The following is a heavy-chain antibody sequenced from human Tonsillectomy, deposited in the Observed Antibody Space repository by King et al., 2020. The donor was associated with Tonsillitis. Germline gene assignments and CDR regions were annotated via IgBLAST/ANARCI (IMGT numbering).Heavy chain of an antibody. CDR1: GYTFSNYG. CDR3: ARVFSSAWYLDY. J-gene: IGHJ4*02. V-gene: IGHV1-18*04. Sequence: VQLVQSGAEVKKPGASVKVSCKASGYTFSNYGISWVRQAPGQGLEWMGWIYTYNGETYYAQKFQGRVTMTTDTSTSTAYVELRSLRSDDTAVYYCARVFSSAWYLDYWGQGTLVTVSS. D-gene: IGHD6-13*01. CDR2: IYTYNGET.